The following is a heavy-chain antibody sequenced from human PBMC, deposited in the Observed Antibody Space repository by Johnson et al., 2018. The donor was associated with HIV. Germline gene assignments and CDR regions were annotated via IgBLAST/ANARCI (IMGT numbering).Heavy chain of an antibody. V-gene: IGHV3-30*02. CDR1: GLSFSNLG. CDR3: AKDEFKWELLHI. J-gene: IGHJ3*02. CDR2: IRSDGNIK. Sequence: QMQLVESGGGLVQPGKSLTLSCVSSGLSFSNLGMHWVRQAPGKGLEWVAFIRSDGNIKYYSDSVKGRVTISRDNSKNTLYLQMNSLRAEDTAVYYCAKDEFKWELLHIWGQGTMVTVSS. D-gene: IGHD1-26*01.